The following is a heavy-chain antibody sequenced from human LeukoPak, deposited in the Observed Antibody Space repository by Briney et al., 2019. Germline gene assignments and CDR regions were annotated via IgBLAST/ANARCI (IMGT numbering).Heavy chain of an antibody. CDR1: GFTFSSYA. Sequence: GGSLRLSCAASGFTFSSYAMSWVRQAPGKGLEWVSGILDSGYSTYYANSVKGRFTISRDNSNNTLYLQMNSLRAEDTAVYYCARDQYYYGMDVWGQGTTVTVSS. J-gene: IGHJ6*02. V-gene: IGHV3-23*01. CDR2: ILDSGYST. CDR3: ARDQYYYGMDV.